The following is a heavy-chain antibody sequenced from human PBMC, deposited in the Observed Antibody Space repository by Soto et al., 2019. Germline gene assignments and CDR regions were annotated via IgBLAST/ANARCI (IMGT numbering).Heavy chain of an antibody. CDR1: GFTFSGYW. J-gene: IGHJ4*02. D-gene: IGHD6-19*01. V-gene: IGHV3-74*01. Sequence: VQLVESGGGLVQPGGSLRLSCAASGFTFSGYWMHWVRQAPGKGLVWVSRINSDGSSTSYADSVKGRFTISRDNAKNTLYLQMNSLRAEDTAVYYCARGPTPTFSGLKSYFDYWGQGTLVTVSS. CDR3: ARGPTPTFSGLKSYFDY. CDR2: INSDGSST.